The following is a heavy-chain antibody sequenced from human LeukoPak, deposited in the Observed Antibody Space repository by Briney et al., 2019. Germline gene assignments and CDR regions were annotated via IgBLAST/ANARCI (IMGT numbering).Heavy chain of an antibody. J-gene: IGHJ5*02. V-gene: IGHV7-4-1*02. CDR1: GYTFTSYA. CDR3: ARDSSRHWFDP. Sequence: ASVKVSCKAAGYTFTSYAMNWVRQGPGQGLEWMGWINTNTGNPTYAQGFTGRFVFSLDTSVSTAYLQISSLKAEDTAVYYCARDSSRHWFDPWGQGTLVTVSS. CDR2: INTNTGNP. D-gene: IGHD2-2*01.